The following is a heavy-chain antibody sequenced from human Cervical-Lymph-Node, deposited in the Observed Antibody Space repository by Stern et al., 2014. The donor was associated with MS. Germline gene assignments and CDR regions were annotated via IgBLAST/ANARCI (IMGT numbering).Heavy chain of an antibody. V-gene: IGHV3-33*01. CDR1: GFTFENYG. D-gene: IGHD3-16*01. J-gene: IGHJ6*02. CDR2: IWYDGTEE. Sequence: QAQLVESGGGVVQPGRSLRLSCAASGFTFENYGMHWVRQAPGKGLEWVALIWYDGTEEYYTDSVKGRVTIFRDNSKRILYLQMNRLRAEDTAVYYCARRRSLLGPYAMDVWGQGTPVIVSS. CDR3: ARRRSLLGPYAMDV.